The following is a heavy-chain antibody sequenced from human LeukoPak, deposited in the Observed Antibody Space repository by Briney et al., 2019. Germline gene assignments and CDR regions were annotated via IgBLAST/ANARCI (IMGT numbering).Heavy chain of an antibody. V-gene: IGHV3-7*03. CDR3: ARDQYDTWSRRGNFDS. CDR2: IKLDGSEK. Sequence: GGSLRLSCAASGFIFSSYRMSWVRQAPGKGLEWVANIKLDGSEKNYVDSVKGRFTISRDNTKNSLYLQMNSLRAEDTAVFYCARDQYDTWSRRGNFDSWGQGTLVIVSS. J-gene: IGHJ4*02. D-gene: IGHD3-3*01. CDR1: GFIFSSYR.